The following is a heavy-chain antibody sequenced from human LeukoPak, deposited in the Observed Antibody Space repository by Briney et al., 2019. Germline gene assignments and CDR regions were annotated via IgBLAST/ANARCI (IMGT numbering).Heavy chain of an antibody. CDR1: GYTFTSYG. D-gene: IGHD5-18*01. CDR2: ISAYNGNT. Sequence: ASVKVSCKASGYTFTSYGISWVRQAPGQGLEWMGWISAYNGNTNYAQKLQGRVTMTTDTSTSTAYMELRSLRSDDTAVYYCARQEAFGRYSYGSSDFWGQGTLITVSS. CDR3: ARQEAFGRYSYGSSDF. J-gene: IGHJ4*02. V-gene: IGHV1-18*01.